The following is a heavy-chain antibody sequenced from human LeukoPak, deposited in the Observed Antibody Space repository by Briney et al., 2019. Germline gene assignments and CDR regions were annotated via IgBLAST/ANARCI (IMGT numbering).Heavy chain of an antibody. CDR1: GGSISSGGYS. V-gene: IGHV4-30-2*01. Sequence: SQTQSLTCAVSGGSISSGGYSWSWIRQPPGKGLEWIGYIYHSGSTYYNPSLKSRVTISVDRSKNQFSLKLSSVTAADTAVYYCARDSSSWFYGMDVWGQGTTVTVSS. D-gene: IGHD6-13*01. J-gene: IGHJ6*02. CDR3: ARDSSSWFYGMDV. CDR2: IYHSGST.